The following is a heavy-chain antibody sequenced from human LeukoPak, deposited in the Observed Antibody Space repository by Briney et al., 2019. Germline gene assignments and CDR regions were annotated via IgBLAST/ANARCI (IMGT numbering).Heavy chain of an antibody. CDR1: GFTFSSYW. V-gene: IGHV3-7*01. D-gene: IGHD3-3*01. J-gene: IGHJ4*02. Sequence: PGGSLRLSCAASGFTFSSYWMSWVRQAPGKGLEWVANIKQDGSEKYYVDSVKGRFTISRDNPKNSLYLQMNSLRAEDTAVYYCARVPPGPRYYDFWSGYYTVGDPPSWGQGTLVTVSS. CDR3: ARVPPGPRYYDFWSGYYTVGDPPS. CDR2: IKQDGSEK.